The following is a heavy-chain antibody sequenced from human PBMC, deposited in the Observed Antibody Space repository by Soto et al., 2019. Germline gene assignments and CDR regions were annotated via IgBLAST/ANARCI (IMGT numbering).Heavy chain of an antibody. Sequence: PGGSLRLSCAASEITVSSNYMTWVRQAPGKGLEWVSLIYSDGRTYYADSVKGRFTISRDDSKNTLYLQMNSLRADDTAIYYCARAYVAGSYFSDYWGQGTLVTVSS. CDR1: EITVSSNY. CDR2: IYSDGRT. J-gene: IGHJ4*02. CDR3: ARAYVAGSYFSDY. D-gene: IGHD3-10*01. V-gene: IGHV3-53*01.